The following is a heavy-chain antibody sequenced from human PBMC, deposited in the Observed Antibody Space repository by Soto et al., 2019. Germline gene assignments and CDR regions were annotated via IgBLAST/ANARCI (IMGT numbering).Heavy chain of an antibody. D-gene: IGHD6-6*01. Sequence: SETLSLTCIVSGGSMRNYYWNWIRQPPGRGLEWIGYVYHSGSTNYNPSLKSRVSMSVDVSRNHFSLTLHSVTAADTAVYFCTSSYSTSSSPDYWGQGTLVTVSS. CDR3: TSSYSTSSSPDY. J-gene: IGHJ4*02. CDR2: VYHSGST. CDR1: GGSMRNYY. V-gene: IGHV4-59*01.